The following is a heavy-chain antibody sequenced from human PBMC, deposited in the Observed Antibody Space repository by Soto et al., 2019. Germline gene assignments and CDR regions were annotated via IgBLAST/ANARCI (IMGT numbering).Heavy chain of an antibody. CDR1: GFTFSNYG. CDR2: IWYDGSDK. Sequence: PGGSLRLSCAASGFTFSNYGMHWVRQAPGKGLEWVTVIWYDGSDKYYADSVKGRFTISRDNSKNTLYLQMNSLRVEDTAVYYCARKVGMRRSGTFGMDVWGQGTTVTVSS. CDR3: ARKVGMRRSGTFGMDV. J-gene: IGHJ6*02. V-gene: IGHV3-33*01. D-gene: IGHD3-10*01.